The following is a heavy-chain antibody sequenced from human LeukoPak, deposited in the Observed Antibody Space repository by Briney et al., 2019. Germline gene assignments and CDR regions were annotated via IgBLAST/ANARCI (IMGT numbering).Heavy chain of an antibody. CDR2: ISSSSSYI. Sequence: GGSLRLSCAASGFTFSSYSMNWVRPAPGKGLEWVSSISSSSSYIYYADSVKGRFTISRDNAKNSLYLQMNSLRAEDTAVYYCARIRRGSGWYGYYFDYWGQGTLVTVSS. J-gene: IGHJ4*02. CDR3: ARIRRGSGWYGYYFDY. V-gene: IGHV3-21*04. CDR1: GFTFSSYS. D-gene: IGHD6-19*01.